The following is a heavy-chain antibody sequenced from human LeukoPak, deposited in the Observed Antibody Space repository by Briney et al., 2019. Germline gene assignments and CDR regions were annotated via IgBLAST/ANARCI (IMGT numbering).Heavy chain of an antibody. J-gene: IGHJ4*02. CDR1: GGSISSYY. V-gene: IGHV4-59*01. D-gene: IGHD6-19*01. CDR2: IYYSGST. CDR3: ASSYQWLGLTNFDY. Sequence: PSETLSLTCPVSGGSISSYYWSWIRQPPGKGLEWIGYIYYSGSTNYNPSLKSRVTISVDTSKNQFSLKLSSVTAADTAVYYCASSYQWLGLTNFDYWGQGTLVTVSS.